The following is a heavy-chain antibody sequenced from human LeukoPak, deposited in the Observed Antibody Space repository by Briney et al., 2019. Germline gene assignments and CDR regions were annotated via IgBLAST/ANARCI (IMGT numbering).Heavy chain of an antibody. CDR1: GGSFSGYY. J-gene: IGHJ5*02. D-gene: IGHD1-26*01. CDR3: ARLFIVGATPGLYWFDP. V-gene: IGHV4-34*01. CDR2: IYYSGST. Sequence: SETLSLTCAVYGGSFSGYYWSWIRQPPGKGLEWIGYIYYSGSTYYNPSLKSRVTISVDTSKNQFSLKLSSVTAADTAVYYCARLFIVGATPGLYWFDPWGQGTLVTVSS.